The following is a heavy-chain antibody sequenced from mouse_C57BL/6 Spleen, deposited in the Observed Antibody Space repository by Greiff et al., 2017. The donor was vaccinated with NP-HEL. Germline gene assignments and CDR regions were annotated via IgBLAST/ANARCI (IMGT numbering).Heavy chain of an antibody. CDR3: VLTTVVPTFDY. D-gene: IGHD1-1*01. Sequence: QVQLQQSGPELVKPGASVTISCKASGYAFSSSWMNWVKQRPGKGLEWIGRISPGDGDTNYNGKFKGKATLTADKSSSTAYMQLSSLTSEDSAVYFCVLTTVVPTFDYWGQGTTLTVSS. J-gene: IGHJ2*01. CDR2: ISPGDGDT. V-gene: IGHV1-82*01. CDR1: GYAFSSSW.